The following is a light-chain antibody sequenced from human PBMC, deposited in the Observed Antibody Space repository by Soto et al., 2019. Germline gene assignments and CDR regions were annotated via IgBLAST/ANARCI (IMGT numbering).Light chain of an antibody. J-gene: IGKJ2*01. CDR2: GAS. V-gene: IGKV3D-20*02. CDR1: RHVYINA. CDR3: QQRSNWPYT. Sequence: VLTQSPATLSLSPGDRATLSCRASRHVYINALGWYQQKPGRTPTLLIYGASTRATDIPDRFSATGSGTDFSLTISSLEPEDFAVYYCQQRSNWPYTFGQGTKLESK.